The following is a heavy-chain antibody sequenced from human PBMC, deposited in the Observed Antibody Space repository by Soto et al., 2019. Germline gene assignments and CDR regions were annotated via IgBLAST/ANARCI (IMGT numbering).Heavy chain of an antibody. CDR2: IRSSGDT. V-gene: IGHV4-61*03. J-gene: IGHJ4*02. CDR1: GGSVSSSSAY. D-gene: IGHD3-10*01. Sequence: SETLSLTCTVSGGSVSSSSAYWTWIRQPPGKGLEWIGYIRSSGDTEYNPSLKSRATISLDTSRNHFSLNLRSLTAADAAVYYCTHSLRDYFDYWGQGALVSVSS. CDR3: THSLRDYFDY.